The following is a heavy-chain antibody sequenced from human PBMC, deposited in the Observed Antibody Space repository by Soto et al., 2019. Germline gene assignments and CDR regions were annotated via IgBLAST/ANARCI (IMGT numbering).Heavy chain of an antibody. CDR2: INPNSGDT. D-gene: IGHD3-22*01. CDR3: ARARTNYYNTSDYDF. CDR1: GYTFIGYY. V-gene: IGHV1-2*02. Sequence: ASVKVSCKASGYTFIGYYMHWVRQAPGQGLEWMGWINPNSGDTNYAQKFQGRVTMTRDTSISTAYTELSRLRFDDTAVYYYARARTNYYNTSDYDFWGQGTLVTVSS. J-gene: IGHJ4*02.